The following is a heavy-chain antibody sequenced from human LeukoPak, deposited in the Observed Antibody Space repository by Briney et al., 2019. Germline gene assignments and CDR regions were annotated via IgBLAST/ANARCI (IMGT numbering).Heavy chain of an antibody. Sequence: SETLSLTCTVSGGSISSSSYYWGWIRQPPGKGLEWIGSIYYSGHTYYNPSLKSRVTTSIDTSKNQLSLSLKSVTAADTAVYYCARDRDVDDFDSWGHGTLVTVSS. D-gene: IGHD2-15*01. V-gene: IGHV4-39*07. CDR2: IYYSGHT. J-gene: IGHJ4*01. CDR3: ARDRDVDDFDS. CDR1: GGSISSSSYY.